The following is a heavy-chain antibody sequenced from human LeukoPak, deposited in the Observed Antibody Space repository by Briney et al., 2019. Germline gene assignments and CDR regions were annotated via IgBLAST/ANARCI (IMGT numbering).Heavy chain of an antibody. CDR3: ARGYCSGGSCYFPAYYFDY. J-gene: IGHJ4*02. CDR1: GYTFTSYG. V-gene: IGHV1-18*01. Sequence: VASVKVSCKASGYTFTSYGISWVRQAPGQGLEWVGWISAYNGNTNYAQKLQGRVTMTTDTSTSTAYMELRSLRSDDTAVYYCARGYCSGGSCYFPAYYFDYWGQGTLVTVSS. D-gene: IGHD2-15*01. CDR2: ISAYNGNT.